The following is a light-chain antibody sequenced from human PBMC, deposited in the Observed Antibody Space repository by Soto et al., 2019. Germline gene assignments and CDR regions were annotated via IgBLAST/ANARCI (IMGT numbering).Light chain of an antibody. CDR3: QSGVT. J-gene: IGKJ4*01. Sequence: DIQMTQSPSTLSAYVGDRVTITCRARQSIRSWLAWYQQKPGKAPKLLIYQASSLQSGVPSRFSGSGSGTEFTLTIRSLQPDDFATYYCQSGVTFGGGTKVEIK. CDR2: QAS. CDR1: QSIRSW. V-gene: IGKV1-5*03.